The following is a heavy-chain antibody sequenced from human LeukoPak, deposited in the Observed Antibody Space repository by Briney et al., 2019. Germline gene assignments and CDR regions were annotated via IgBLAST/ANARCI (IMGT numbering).Heavy chain of an antibody. D-gene: IGHD5-24*01. J-gene: IGHJ6*03. CDR2: IYSSGTT. V-gene: IGHV4-59*01. CDR3: ARGGGMGHYYYYMDV. CDR1: GVSISTYY. Sequence: SETLSLTCTASGVSISTYYWSWIRHPPGKGLEWIGYIYSSGTTNYNPSLKSRVTISVDTSKNQFSLKLSSVTAADTAVYYCARGGGMGHYYYYMDVWGKGTTVTISS.